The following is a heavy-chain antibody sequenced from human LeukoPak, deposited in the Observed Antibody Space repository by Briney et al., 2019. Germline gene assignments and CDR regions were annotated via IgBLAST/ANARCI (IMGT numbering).Heavy chain of an antibody. CDR2: INHSGST. Sequence: SETLSLTCAVYGGSFSGYYWSWIRQPPGKGLEWIGEINHSGSTNYNPSLKSRVTISVDTSKNQFSLKLSSVTAADTAVYYCARTSSQITIFGVVSGVGEFDYWGQGTLVTVSS. V-gene: IGHV4-34*01. CDR1: GGSFSGYY. J-gene: IGHJ4*02. CDR3: ARTSSQITIFGVVSGVGEFDY. D-gene: IGHD3-3*01.